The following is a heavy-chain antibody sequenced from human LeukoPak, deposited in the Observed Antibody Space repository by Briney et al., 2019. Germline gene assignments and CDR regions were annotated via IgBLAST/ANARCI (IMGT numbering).Heavy chain of an antibody. Sequence: GASVNVSCKASGYTFASHGITWVRQAPGQGLEWMGWININNGETNYAQNVRARVTMTTDTSTNTAYMELWSLRSDDTAIYYCARTIAAPFTHYFDYWGQGTLVTVAS. CDR1: GYTFASHG. D-gene: IGHD6-13*01. CDR3: ARTIAAPFTHYFDY. V-gene: IGHV1-18*01. J-gene: IGHJ4*02. CDR2: ININNGET.